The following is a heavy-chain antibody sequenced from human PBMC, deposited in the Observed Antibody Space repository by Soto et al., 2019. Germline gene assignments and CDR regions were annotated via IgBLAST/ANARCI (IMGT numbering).Heavy chain of an antibody. D-gene: IGHD3-22*01. V-gene: IGHV3-30*03. CDR1: GFTFSSYG. CDR2: ISYDGSNK. Sequence: GGSLRLSCAASGFTFSSYGMHWVRQAPGKGLEWVAVISYDGSNKYYADSVKGRFTISRDNSKNTLYLQMNSLRAEDTAVYYCASNYYDSSGYQYYYYYYGMDVWGQGTTVTVSS. CDR3: ASNYYDSSGYQYYYYYYGMDV. J-gene: IGHJ6*02.